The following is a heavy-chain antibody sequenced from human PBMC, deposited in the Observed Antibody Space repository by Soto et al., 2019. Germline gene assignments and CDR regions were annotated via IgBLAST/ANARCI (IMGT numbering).Heavy chain of an antibody. V-gene: IGHV3-66*01. CDR2: IYSGGST. Sequence: EVQLVESGGGLVQPGGSLRLSCAASGFTVSSNYMSWVRQAPGKGLEWVSVIYSGGSTYYADSVKGRFTISRDNSKNTLYLQMNIMRAEDTPVYYCAIGEVAGLFDYRGQGTLVTVSS. CDR1: GFTVSSNY. D-gene: IGHD6-19*01. CDR3: AIGEVAGLFDY. J-gene: IGHJ4*02.